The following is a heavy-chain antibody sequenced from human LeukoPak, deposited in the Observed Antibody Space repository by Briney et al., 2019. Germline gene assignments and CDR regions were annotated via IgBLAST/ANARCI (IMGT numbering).Heavy chain of an antibody. CDR2: INQDGGEI. V-gene: IGHV3-7*01. D-gene: IGHD4-23*01. CDR3: ARGAHRRDDYGGFFDY. CDR1: GFTFSSSW. Sequence: GGSLRLSCAASGFTFSSSWMTWVRQAPGKGLEWVASINQDGGEIHYVDSVKGRFTISRDNSKNTLYLEMNSLRPEDTALYYCARGAHRRDDYGGFFDYWGQGTLVTVSS. J-gene: IGHJ4*02.